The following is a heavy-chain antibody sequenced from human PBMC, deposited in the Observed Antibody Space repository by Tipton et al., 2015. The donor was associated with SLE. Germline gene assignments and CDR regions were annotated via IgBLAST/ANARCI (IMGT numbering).Heavy chain of an antibody. Sequence: LRLSCTVSGDSISSNSYYWGWIRRPPGKGLEWIGTFYYSGDTYRNPSLKSRVTISVDTSKNQFSLKLSSVTAADTAVYYCARAECSWDAFDIWGQGTMVTVSS. D-gene: IGHD2-15*01. CDR2: FYYSGDT. V-gene: IGHV4-39*07. CDR1: GDSISSNSYY. J-gene: IGHJ3*02. CDR3: ARAECSWDAFDI.